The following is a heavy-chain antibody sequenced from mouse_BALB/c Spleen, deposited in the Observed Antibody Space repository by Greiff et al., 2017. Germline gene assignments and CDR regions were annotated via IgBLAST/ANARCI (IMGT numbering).Heavy chain of an antibody. Sequence: VQLQQSGAELVKPGASVKLSCTASGFNIKDTYMHWVKQRPEQGLEWIGRIDPANGNTKYDPKLQGKATITADTSSNTAYLQLSSLTSEDTAVYYCAGGDYGYDYFDYWGQGTTLTVSS. CDR3: AGGDYGYDYFDY. D-gene: IGHD2-2*01. CDR2: IDPANGNT. V-gene: IGHV14-3*02. CDR1: GFNIKDTY. J-gene: IGHJ2*01.